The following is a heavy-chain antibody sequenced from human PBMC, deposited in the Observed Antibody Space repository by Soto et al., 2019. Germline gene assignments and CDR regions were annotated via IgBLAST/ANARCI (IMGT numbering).Heavy chain of an antibody. V-gene: IGHV4-59*11. CDR1: GGSISSHY. CDR2: IHYTGST. D-gene: IGHD2-21*02. J-gene: IGHJ4*02. Sequence: SETLSLTCTVSGGSISSHYWSWIRQPPGKGLEWIGYIHYTGSTNYNPSLKSRVTISVDTSKNQFSLKVSSVTAADTAVYYCARDNCGGDCPHLDYWGQGTLVTVSS. CDR3: ARDNCGGDCPHLDY.